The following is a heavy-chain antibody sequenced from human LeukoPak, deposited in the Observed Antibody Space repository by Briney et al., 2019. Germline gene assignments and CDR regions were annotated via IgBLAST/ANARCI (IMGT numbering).Heavy chain of an antibody. Sequence: GGSLRLSCAASGFTFSGYAMSSVRQAPGEGLWWVSVINSSGGATNYAAPVKGRFTISRDNSKNTVYLQMNSLRTEDTAVYYCAKDGVATITFDSWGQGTLVTVSS. V-gene: IGHV3-23*01. CDR3: AKDGVATITFDS. J-gene: IGHJ4*02. CDR1: GFTFSGYA. CDR2: INSSGGAT. D-gene: IGHD5-12*01.